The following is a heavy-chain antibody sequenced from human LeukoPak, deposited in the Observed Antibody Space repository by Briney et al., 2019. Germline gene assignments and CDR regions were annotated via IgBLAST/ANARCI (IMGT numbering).Heavy chain of an antibody. CDR1: GFTFSSYG. J-gene: IGHJ4*02. CDR3: AKDAPYCSGGSCYSVFDY. Sequence: GGSLRLSCAASGFTFSSYGMHWVRQAPGKGLEWVAFIRYDGSNKYYADSVKGRFTISRDNSKNTLYLQMNSLRPEDTAAYYCAKDAPYCSGGSCYSVFDYWGQGTLVTVSS. CDR2: IRYDGSNK. D-gene: IGHD2-15*01. V-gene: IGHV3-30*02.